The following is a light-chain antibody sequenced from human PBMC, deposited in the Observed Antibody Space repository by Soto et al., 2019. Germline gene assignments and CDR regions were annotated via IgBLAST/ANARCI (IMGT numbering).Light chain of an antibody. V-gene: IGLV2-18*01. CDR1: SSDVGSYNR. Sequence: QSVLTQPPSVSGSPGQSVTISYTGTSSDVGSYNRVSWYQQPPGTAPKLMIYEVTNRPSGVPDRFSGSKSGNTASLTISGLQAEDEADYYCAAWDDSLNGWVFGGGTKVTVL. CDR2: EVT. J-gene: IGLJ3*02. CDR3: AAWDDSLNGWV.